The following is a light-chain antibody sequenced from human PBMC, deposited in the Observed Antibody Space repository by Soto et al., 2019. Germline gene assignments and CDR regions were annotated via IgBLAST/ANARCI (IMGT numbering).Light chain of an antibody. CDR3: LQHDSYPYT. CDR2: TAS. V-gene: IGKV1-17*01. J-gene: IGKJ2*01. CDR1: QDIRSN. Sequence: DIQMTQSPSSLSASVGDRVTFTCRASQDIRSNLGWFQERPGKAPKRLIYTASSLEAGVPSRFRGSGSGTEFTLTISSLQPEDFATYNCLQHDSYPYTFGQGTKLELK.